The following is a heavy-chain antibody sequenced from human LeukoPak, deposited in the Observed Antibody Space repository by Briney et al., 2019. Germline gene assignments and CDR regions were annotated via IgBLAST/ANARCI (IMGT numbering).Heavy chain of an antibody. V-gene: IGHV3-43*02. CDR2: ISGDGGST. CDR1: GFTFDDYT. J-gene: IGHJ4*02. Sequence: QPGGSLRLSCAASGFTFDDYTMNWVRQAPGKGLEWVSLISGDGGSTYYADSVKGRFTISRDNSKNSLYLQMSSLRSEDTALYYCARESERSGWYDYWGQGALVTVSS. D-gene: IGHD6-19*01. CDR3: ARESERSGWYDY.